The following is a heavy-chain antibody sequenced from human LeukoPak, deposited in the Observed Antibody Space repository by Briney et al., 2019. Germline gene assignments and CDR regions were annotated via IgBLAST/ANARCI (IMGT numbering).Heavy chain of an antibody. CDR2: ISSSSTYI. CDR1: GFPFNSYS. Sequence: GGSLRLSCAASGFPFNSYSMNWVRQAPGKGLEWVSSISSSSTYIYYADSVRGRFTISRDNAKNSLYLQMNSLRAEDTAFYYCAREAYNAFDYWARGTLVTVSS. V-gene: IGHV3-21*01. J-gene: IGHJ4*02. CDR3: AREAYNAFDY. D-gene: IGHD1-1*01.